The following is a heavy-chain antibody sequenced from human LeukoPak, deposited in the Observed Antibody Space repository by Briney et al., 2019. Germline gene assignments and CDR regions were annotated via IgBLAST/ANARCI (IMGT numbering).Heavy chain of an antibody. CDR3: ARMNYVSSGWGAPFDY. D-gene: IGHD1-7*01. J-gene: IGHJ4*02. CDR2: IRYDGSDK. CDR1: GFSFSSSA. V-gene: IGHV3-30*02. Sequence: PGGSLRLSCAASGFSFSSSAMHWVRQAPGKGLEWVAFIRYDGSDKYYADSVKGRFTISRDNSKNSLYLQMNSLRAEDTAVYYCARMNYVSSGWGAPFDYWGQGTLVTVSS.